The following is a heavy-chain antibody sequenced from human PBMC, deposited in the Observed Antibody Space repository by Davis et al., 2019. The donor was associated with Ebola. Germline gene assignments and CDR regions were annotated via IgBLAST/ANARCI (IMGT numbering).Heavy chain of an antibody. J-gene: IGHJ2*01. V-gene: IGHV4-34*01. D-gene: IGHD2-21*01. CDR3: VRTVLIVIPSTVRYFDL. CDR1: GGSSSGYY. CDR2: INHSGST. Sequence: SETLSLTCAVYGGSSSGYYWSCIRQPPGKGLEWIGEINHSGSTNYNPSLKSRVTISIDTSKNQFSLKLSSVTAADTAIYYCVRTVLIVIPSTVRYFDLWGRGTLVTVSS.